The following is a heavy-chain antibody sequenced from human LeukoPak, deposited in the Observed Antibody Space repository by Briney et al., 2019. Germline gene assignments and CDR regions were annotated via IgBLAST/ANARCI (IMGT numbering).Heavy chain of an antibody. D-gene: IGHD6-19*01. CDR1: GDSVSSNSAA. CDR2: TYYRSKWYN. V-gene: IGHV6-1*01. CDR3: ARDRLWSIAVAGYFDY. J-gene: IGHJ4*02. Sequence: SQTLSLTCAISGDSVSSNSAAWNWIRQSPSRGLEWLGRTYYRSKWYNDYAVSVKSRITINPDTSKNQFSLQLNSVTPEDTAVYYCARDRLWSIAVAGYFDYWGQGTLVTVSS.